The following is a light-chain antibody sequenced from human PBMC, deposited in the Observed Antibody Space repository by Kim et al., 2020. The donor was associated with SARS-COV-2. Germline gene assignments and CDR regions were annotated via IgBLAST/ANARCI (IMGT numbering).Light chain of an antibody. J-gene: IGLJ2*01. Sequence: SSELTQDPAVSVALGQTVRITCQGDSLRSYYATWYQQKPGQAPVLVIYDKNNRPSVIPARFSGSYSGNTASLTITGAQAGDEAVYYCNSRESGVNHVIFG. CDR1: SLRSYY. CDR3: NSRESGVNHVI. V-gene: IGLV3-19*01. CDR2: DKN.